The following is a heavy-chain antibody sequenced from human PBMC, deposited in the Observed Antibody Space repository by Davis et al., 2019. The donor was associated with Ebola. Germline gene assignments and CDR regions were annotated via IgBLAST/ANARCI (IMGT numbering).Heavy chain of an antibody. D-gene: IGHD1-26*01. Sequence: GESLKISCAASGFTFSSYWMSWVRQAPGKGLEWVANIKQDGSEKYYVDSVKGRFTISRDSAKNTLYLQMNNLRVEDTAVYYCATLPGYYWGQGTLVTVSS. CDR3: ATLPGYY. J-gene: IGHJ4*02. CDR1: GFTFSSYW. CDR2: IKQDGSEK. V-gene: IGHV3-7*01.